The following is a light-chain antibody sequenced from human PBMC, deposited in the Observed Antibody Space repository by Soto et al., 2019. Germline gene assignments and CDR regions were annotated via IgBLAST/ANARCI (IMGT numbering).Light chain of an antibody. CDR3: SSYTSSRTLV. CDR2: EVS. J-gene: IGLJ1*01. CDR1: SSDVGGYNY. Sequence: QPVLTQPASVSGSPGQSITISCTGTSSDVGGYNYVSWYQHHPGKAPKLMIYEVSNRPSGVSDRFSGSKSGNTASLTISGLQAEDEADYHCSSYTSSRTLVFGTGTKLTVL. V-gene: IGLV2-14*01.